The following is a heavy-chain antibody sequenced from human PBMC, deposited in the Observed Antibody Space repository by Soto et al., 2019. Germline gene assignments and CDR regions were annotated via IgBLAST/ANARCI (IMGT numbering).Heavy chain of an antibody. CDR3: ARGRRPLIGRPYDTPGHFNY. Sequence: ASVKVSCKASGYSFIGYGLSWVRQAPGQGLEWMGWISVYNGKTNYAQKFQDRVTMTPDTSTSTVYMELRSLRSDDTAVYYCARGRRPLIGRPYDTPGHFNYWGQGTLVTVSS. V-gene: IGHV1-18*01. J-gene: IGHJ4*02. D-gene: IGHD3-22*01. CDR2: ISVYNGKT. CDR1: GYSFIGYG.